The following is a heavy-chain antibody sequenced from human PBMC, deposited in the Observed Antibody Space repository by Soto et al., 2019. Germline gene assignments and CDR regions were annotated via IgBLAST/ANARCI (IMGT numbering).Heavy chain of an antibody. D-gene: IGHD6-19*01. CDR1: GGTFSSYA. V-gene: IGHV1-69*06. CDR2: IIPIFGTA. J-gene: IGHJ6*02. CDR3: ARSRIAVAGTGQYYYYGMDV. Sequence: QVQLVQSGAEVKKPGSSVKFSCKASGGTFSSYAISWVRQAPGQGLEWMGGIIPIFGTANYAQKFQGRVTITADKSTSTAYMELSSLRSEDTAVYYCARSRIAVAGTGQYYYYGMDVWGQGTTVTVSS.